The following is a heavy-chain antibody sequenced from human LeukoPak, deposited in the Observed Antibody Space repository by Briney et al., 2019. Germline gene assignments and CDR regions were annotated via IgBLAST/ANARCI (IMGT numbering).Heavy chain of an antibody. V-gene: IGHV3-23*01. D-gene: IGHD1-26*01. Sequence: GGSLRLSCAASGFAFSTYAMSWVRQAPGKGLEWTSSISDSGASTYYADSVKGRFTISRDNSKNTVYLQMNSLTVGDTAVYFCARGGGSQFQSLGQGTLVTVSS. J-gene: IGHJ5*02. CDR2: ISDSGAST. CDR1: GFAFSTYA. CDR3: ARGGGSQFQS.